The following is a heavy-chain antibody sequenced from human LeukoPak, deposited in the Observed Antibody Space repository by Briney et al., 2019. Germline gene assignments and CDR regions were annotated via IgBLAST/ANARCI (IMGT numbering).Heavy chain of an antibody. CDR1: GFTFSSYG. V-gene: IGHV3-30*18. D-gene: IGHD6-13*01. Sequence: PGGSLRLSCAASGFTFSSYGMHWVRQAPGKGLEWVAVISYDGSNKYYADSVKGRFTISRDNSKNTPYLQMNSLRAEDTAVYYCAKDTQGYSSSWYPLYYYYYGMDVWGKGTTVTVSS. CDR3: AKDTQGYSSSWYPLYYYYYGMDV. J-gene: IGHJ6*04. CDR2: ISYDGSNK.